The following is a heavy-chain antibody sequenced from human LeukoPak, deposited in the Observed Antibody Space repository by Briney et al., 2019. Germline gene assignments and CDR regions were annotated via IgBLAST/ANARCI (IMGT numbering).Heavy chain of an antibody. Sequence: GGSLRLSCAAYGFTFSNSWMSWVRQAPGKGLEWVANINQGGNDKQYVDSMKGRFTIARDNAKNSLYLQMNSLRAEDTAVYYCARDSMGIQLWWGIFDYWGQGTLVTVSS. CDR1: GFTFSNSW. D-gene: IGHD5-18*01. V-gene: IGHV3-7*01. CDR3: ARDSMGIQLWWGIFDY. J-gene: IGHJ4*02. CDR2: INQGGNDK.